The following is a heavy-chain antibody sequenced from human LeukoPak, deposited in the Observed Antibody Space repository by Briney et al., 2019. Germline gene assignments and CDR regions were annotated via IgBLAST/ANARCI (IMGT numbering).Heavy chain of an antibody. Sequence: SETLSLTCAVSAYSISSGYYWGWIRQPPGKGLEWIGGIYHSGSTYYNPSLKSRVTISVDTSKNQFSLKLSSVTAADTAVYYCAGPGYHFDYWGQGTLVTVSS. CDR3: AGPGYHFDY. CDR2: IYHSGST. CDR1: AYSISSGYY. D-gene: IGHD3-9*01. J-gene: IGHJ4*02. V-gene: IGHV4-38-2*01.